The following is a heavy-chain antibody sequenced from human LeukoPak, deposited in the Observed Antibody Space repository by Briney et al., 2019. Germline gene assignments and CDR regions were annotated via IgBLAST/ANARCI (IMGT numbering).Heavy chain of an antibody. V-gene: IGHV4-34*01. CDR3: AQTNNYYGSGTYDY. Sequence: PSETLSLTCAVYGGSFSAYYWTWIRQPPEKGLEWIGEINHSGSTNYNPSLKSRVTISGDTSKNQFSLKLSSVTAADTAVYYCAQTNNYYGSGTYDYWGQGTLVTVSS. CDR2: INHSGST. J-gene: IGHJ4*02. D-gene: IGHD3-10*01. CDR1: GGSFSAYY.